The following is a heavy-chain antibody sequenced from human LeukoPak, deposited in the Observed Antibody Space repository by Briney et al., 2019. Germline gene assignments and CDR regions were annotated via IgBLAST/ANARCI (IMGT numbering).Heavy chain of an antibody. CDR2: IFHRGST. D-gene: IGHD1-26*01. CDR3: ARDGGEVGASTWFDP. J-gene: IGHJ5*02. Sequence: NTSETLSLSCTVSGGSISSSGYYWGWIRQPPGKGLEWIGYIFHRGSTNYNPSLRSRVTISMDTSMNQFSLRLTSVTAADTAVYYCARDGGEVGASTWFDPWGQGTLVTVSS. CDR1: GGSISSSGYY. V-gene: IGHV4-61*08.